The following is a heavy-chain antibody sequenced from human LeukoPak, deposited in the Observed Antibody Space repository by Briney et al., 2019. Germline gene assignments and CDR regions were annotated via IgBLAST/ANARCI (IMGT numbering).Heavy chain of an antibody. CDR2: IHYSGTT. D-gene: IGHD6-19*01. Sequence: SETLSLTCTVSGGSISSSRNYWAWIRQPPGKGLEWIASIHYSGTTYYNPSLKSRVTIFVHTSDKQVSLKLSSVTAADTAAYYCATGGGVAVAHAWGQGIVVTVSS. CDR3: ATGGGVAVAHA. CDR1: GGSISSSRNY. V-gene: IGHV4-39*01. J-gene: IGHJ4*02.